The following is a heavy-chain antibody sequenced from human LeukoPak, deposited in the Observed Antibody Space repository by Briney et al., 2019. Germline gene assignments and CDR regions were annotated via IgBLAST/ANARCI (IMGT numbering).Heavy chain of an antibody. J-gene: IGHJ6*03. D-gene: IGHD2-21*02. CDR2: IYTSEST. CDR3: AREEVTSSNYYYYYMDV. Sequence: ETLSLTFTVSGGSISSYYWRWIRQPAGKGLEWIGRIYTSESTNYNPSLKSRVTISVDKSKNHFSLRLSSVTAADTAVYYCAREEVTSSNYYYYYMDVWGKGTTVTVSS. V-gene: IGHV4-4*07. CDR1: GGSISSYY.